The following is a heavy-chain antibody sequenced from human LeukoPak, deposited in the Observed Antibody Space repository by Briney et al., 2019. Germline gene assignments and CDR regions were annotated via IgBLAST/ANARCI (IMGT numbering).Heavy chain of an antibody. CDR2: ISPSGGST. J-gene: IGHJ4*02. CDR3: AREGPYSDSSRSRFDY. D-gene: IGHD6-6*01. V-gene: IGHV1-46*01. Sequence: ASVTVSFKASGYTFITYHMHWVRQAPGQGLEWMGIISPSGGSTTYAQKFQGRVTMTRDTSTSTVYMELSSLRSEDTAVYYCAREGPYSDSSRSRFDYWGQGTLVTVSS. CDR1: GYTFITYH.